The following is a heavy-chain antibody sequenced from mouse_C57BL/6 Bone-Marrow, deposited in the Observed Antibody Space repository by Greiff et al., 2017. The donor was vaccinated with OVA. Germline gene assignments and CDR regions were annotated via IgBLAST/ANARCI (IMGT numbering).Heavy chain of an antibody. CDR3: ARQGYYYGSSYYFDY. CDR1: GVDFSRYW. CDR2: INPDSSTI. Sequence: AASGVDFSRYWMSWVRRAPGKGLEWIGEINPDSSTINYAPSLKDKFIISRDNAKNTLYLQMSKVRSEDTALYYCARQGYYYGSSYYFDYWGQGTTLTVSS. V-gene: IGHV4-1*01. J-gene: IGHJ2*01. D-gene: IGHD1-1*01.